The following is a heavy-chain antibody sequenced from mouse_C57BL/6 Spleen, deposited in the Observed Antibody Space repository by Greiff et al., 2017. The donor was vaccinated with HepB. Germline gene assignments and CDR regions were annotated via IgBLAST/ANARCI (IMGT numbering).Heavy chain of an antibody. J-gene: IGHJ1*03. CDR2: INPNNGGT. D-gene: IGHD1-1*01. Sequence: VQLQQSGPELVKPGASVKISCKASGYTFTDYYMNWVKQSHGKSLEWIGDINPNNGGTSYNQKFKGKATLTVDKSSSTAYMELRSLTSEDSAVYYCARRGFYGSSFDVWGTGTTVTVSS. CDR3: ARRGFYGSSFDV. CDR1: GYTFTDYY. V-gene: IGHV1-26*01.